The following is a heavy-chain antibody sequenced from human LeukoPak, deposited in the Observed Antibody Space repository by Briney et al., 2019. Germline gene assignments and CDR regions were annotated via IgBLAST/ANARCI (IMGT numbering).Heavy chain of an antibody. Sequence: PGGSLRLSCAASGFTFSSYWMSWVRQAPGKGLEWVANIKQDGSEKYYVDSVKGRFTISRDNAKNSLYLQMNSLRAEDTAVYYCARDGRYCSSTGCYSPPFDYLGQGTLVTVSS. CDR2: IKQDGSEK. CDR3: ARDGRYCSSTGCYSPPFDY. CDR1: GFTFSSYW. J-gene: IGHJ4*02. V-gene: IGHV3-7*01. D-gene: IGHD2-2*01.